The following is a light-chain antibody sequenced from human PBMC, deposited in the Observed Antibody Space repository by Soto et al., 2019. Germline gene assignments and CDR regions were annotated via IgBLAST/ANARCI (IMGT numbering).Light chain of an antibody. CDR2: GAS. J-gene: IGKJ1*01. CDR1: QSVSSSY. V-gene: IGKV3-20*01. CDR3: QRYGSSSTWT. Sequence: ESVLTQSPDTLYLSPGERATLSCRAIQSVSSSYLAWYQQKPGQAPRLLTYGASIRATGIPERFSGSGSGTDFTLTISRREPEDFAAYYCQRYGSSSTWTFGQGTKVDIK.